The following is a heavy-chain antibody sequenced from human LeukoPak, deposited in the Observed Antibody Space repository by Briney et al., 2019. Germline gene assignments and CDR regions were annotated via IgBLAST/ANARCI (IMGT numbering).Heavy chain of an antibody. V-gene: IGHV3-48*03. Sequence: PGGSLRLSSAASGFTFSSYEMNWVRQAPGKGLEWVSYILNSGTTTYYADSVKGRFTISRDNAKNSLYLQMNSLRAEDTGVYYCARDPPDYWGQGIPVTVSS. CDR3: ARDPPDY. CDR1: GFTFSSYE. CDR2: ILNSGTTT. J-gene: IGHJ4*02.